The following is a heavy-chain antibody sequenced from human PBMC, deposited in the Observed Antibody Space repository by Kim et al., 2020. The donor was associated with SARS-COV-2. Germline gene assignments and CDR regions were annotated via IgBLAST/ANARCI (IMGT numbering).Heavy chain of an antibody. D-gene: IGHD3-22*01. CDR3: ARVSSGIYYYDSSGYYQYFDY. Sequence: SETLSLTCAVSGGSISSGGYSWSWIRQPPGKGLEWIGYIYHSGSTYYNPSLKSRVTISVDRSKNQFSLKLSSVTAADTAVYYCARVSSGIYYYDSSGYYQYFDYWGQGTLVTVSS. CDR2: IYHSGST. J-gene: IGHJ4*02. CDR1: GGSISSGGYS. V-gene: IGHV4-30-2*01.